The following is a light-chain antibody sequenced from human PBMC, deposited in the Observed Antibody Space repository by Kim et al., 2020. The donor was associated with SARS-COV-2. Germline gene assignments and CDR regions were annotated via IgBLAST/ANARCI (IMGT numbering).Light chain of an antibody. J-gene: IGKJ2*01. V-gene: IGKV2-28*01. Sequence: DIVMTQSPLSLPVTPGAPASISCRSSQSLLHNNGYNYLDWYLQKPGQSPQLLIYLGSNRASGVPDRFSGSGSSTDFQLKISRVEAEDVGIYYCMQALQTPVHFGQGTKLEI. CDR3: MQALQTPVH. CDR1: QSLLHNNGYNY. CDR2: LGS.